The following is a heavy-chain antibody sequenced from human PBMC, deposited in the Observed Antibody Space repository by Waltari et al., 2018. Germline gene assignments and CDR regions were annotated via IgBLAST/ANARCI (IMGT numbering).Heavy chain of an antibody. Sequence: QVQLVESGGGVVQPGGSLRLSCAASGFTFSSYGMHWVRQAPGKGLEWVAFIRYDGSKQYYADSVKGRFTISRDNSKNTLYLQMNSLRAEDTAVYYCAKDYSSTSGYYYMDVWGKGTTVTISS. CDR1: GFTFSSYG. CDR2: IRYDGSKQ. J-gene: IGHJ6*03. CDR3: AKDYSSTSGYYYMDV. V-gene: IGHV3-30*02. D-gene: IGHD2-2*01.